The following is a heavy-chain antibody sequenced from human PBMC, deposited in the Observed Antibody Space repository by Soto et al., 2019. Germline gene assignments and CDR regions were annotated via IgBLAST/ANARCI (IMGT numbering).Heavy chain of an antibody. Sequence: GESLKISCASSGFTFTTYLMTWVRQAPGKGLEWVANIKQDGSEKFYVGSVKGRFTISRDNAKNSLYLQMNSLRAEDTAVYYCAREELRFLEWSPNFGMDVWGQGTKVTVSS. D-gene: IGHD3-3*01. CDR3: AREELRFLEWSPNFGMDV. J-gene: IGHJ6*02. CDR2: IKQDGSEK. CDR1: GFTFTTYL. V-gene: IGHV3-7*01.